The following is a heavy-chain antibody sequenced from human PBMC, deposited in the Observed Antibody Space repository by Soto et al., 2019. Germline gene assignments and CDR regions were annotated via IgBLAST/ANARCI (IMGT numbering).Heavy chain of an antibody. CDR1: GGSISSSNYY. D-gene: IGHD5-18*01. Sequence: SETLSLTCTVSGGSISSSNYYWGWIRQPPGKGLEWIGSIYYSGSTYYNPSLKSRVTISVDTSKNQFSLKLSSVTAADTAVYYCARVGRGYTYGEIDSWGQGTLVTVSS. CDR3: ARVGRGYTYGEIDS. J-gene: IGHJ4*02. CDR2: IYYSGST. V-gene: IGHV4-39*01.